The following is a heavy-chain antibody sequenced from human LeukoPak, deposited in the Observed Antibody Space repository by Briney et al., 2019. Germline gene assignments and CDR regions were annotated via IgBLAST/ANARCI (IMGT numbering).Heavy chain of an antibody. V-gene: IGHV3-23*01. CDR3: AKGGYCSSTSCYVGWFDP. J-gene: IGHJ5*02. CDR2: ISGGGGST. Sequence: GGSLRLSCAASGFTFSSYVMNWVRQAPGKGLEWVSVISGGGGSTYYADSVKGRFTIPRDNSKNTLILKMNSLRAEDTAVYYCAKGGYCSSTSCYVGWFDPWGQGTLVTVSS. D-gene: IGHD2-2*01. CDR1: GFTFSSYV.